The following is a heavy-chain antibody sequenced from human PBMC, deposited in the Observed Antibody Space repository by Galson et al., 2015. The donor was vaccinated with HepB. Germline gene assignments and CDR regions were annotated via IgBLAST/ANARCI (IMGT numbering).Heavy chain of an antibody. V-gene: IGHV3-30*18. CDR2: ISYDENNK. D-gene: IGHD6-19*01. CDR3: AKDRQWLTYNFDY. Sequence: SLRLSCAVSGFTFSSYGIHWVRQAPGKGLEWVAVISYDENNKYYADSVKGRFTISRDNSKNTLYLQMSSLRTEDSAVYYCAKDRQWLTYNFDYWGQGTLVTVSS. CDR1: GFTFSSYG. J-gene: IGHJ4*02.